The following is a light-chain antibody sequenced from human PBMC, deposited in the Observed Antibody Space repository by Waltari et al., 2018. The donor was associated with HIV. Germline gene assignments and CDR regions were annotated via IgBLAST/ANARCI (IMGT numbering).Light chain of an antibody. V-gene: IGLV1-40*01. Sequence: APGQRVTISCTGSNSNIGAGYGVHWYQHLPGAAPKLLIYDINNRPSGVPDRFSGSKSGTSASLAITGLQVEDEGDYFCQSYDSSLNVIFGGGTKLTVL. CDR1: NSNIGAGYG. CDR3: QSYDSSLNVI. J-gene: IGLJ2*01. CDR2: DIN.